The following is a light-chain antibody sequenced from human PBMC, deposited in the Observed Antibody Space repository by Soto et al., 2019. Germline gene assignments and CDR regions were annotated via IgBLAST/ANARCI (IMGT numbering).Light chain of an antibody. CDR3: QQYNDWPSHIT. J-gene: IGKJ3*01. V-gene: IGKV3-15*01. CDR1: QSVSSSY. CDR2: GAS. Sequence: EIVLTQSPGTLSLSPGERATLSCRASQSVSSSYLAWYQQKPGQAPRLLIYGASTRATGIPARFSGSGSGTEFTLTISSLQSEDFAVYYCQQYNDWPSHITFGPGTKVDI.